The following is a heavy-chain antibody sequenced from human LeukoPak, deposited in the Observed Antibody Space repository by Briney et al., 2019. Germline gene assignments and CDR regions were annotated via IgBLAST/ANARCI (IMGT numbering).Heavy chain of an antibody. CDR3: ARKRYDFWSFDF. CDR1: GGSFSTYY. V-gene: IGHV4-4*09. Sequence: SETLSLTCTVSGGSFSTYYWSWIRQPPGKGLEWIGYIYTTGGTSYNPSLKSRVTISVDTSKRQFSLKLNSVTAADTAMYFCARKRYDFWSFDFWGQGALVTVSS. J-gene: IGHJ4*02. CDR2: IYTTGGT. D-gene: IGHD3-3*01.